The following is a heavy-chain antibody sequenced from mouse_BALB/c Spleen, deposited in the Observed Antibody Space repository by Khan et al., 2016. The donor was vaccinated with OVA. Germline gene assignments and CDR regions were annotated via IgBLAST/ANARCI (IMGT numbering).Heavy chain of an antibody. J-gene: IGHJ4*01. CDR1: GFSLASYG. V-gene: IGHV2-3*01. CDR3: SKWGTGYYAMDY. CDR2: IWGDGST. D-gene: IGHD4-1*01. Sequence: QVQLKESGPGLVAPSQSLSITCTVSGFSLASYGVNWVRQPPGKGLEWLGVIWGDGSTNYHSALRSRLSTNKENSNSQVFLKLNSLQTDDTATYYCSKWGTGYYAMDYWGQGTSVTVSS.